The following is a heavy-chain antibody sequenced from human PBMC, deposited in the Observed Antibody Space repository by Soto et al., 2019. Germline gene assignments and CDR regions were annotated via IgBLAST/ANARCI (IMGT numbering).Heavy chain of an antibody. CDR3: TSRIVVVPAARAMDV. Sequence: EVQLVESGGGLVQPGGSLKLSCAASGFTFSGSAMHWVRQASGKGLEWVGRIRSKANSYASAYAASVKGRFTISRDDSKNRAYLQMNSLKTEDTAVYYCTSRIVVVPAARAMDVWGKGTTVTVSS. CDR1: GFTFSGSA. D-gene: IGHD2-2*01. V-gene: IGHV3-73*01. J-gene: IGHJ6*03. CDR2: IRSKANSYAS.